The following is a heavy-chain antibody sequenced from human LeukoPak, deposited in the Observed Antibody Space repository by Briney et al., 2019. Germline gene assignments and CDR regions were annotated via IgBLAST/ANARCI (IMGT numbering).Heavy chain of an antibody. V-gene: IGHV4-59*08. D-gene: IGHD2-2*01. CDR1: GGSISSYY. CDR2: IYYSGST. Sequence: SETLSLTCTVSGGSISSYYWSWIRQPPGKGLEWIGYIYYSGSTNYNPSLKSRVTISVDTSKYQFSLKLSSVTAADTAVYYCARLRGSSTSWFDYWGQGTLVTVSS. CDR3: ARLRGSSTSWFDY. J-gene: IGHJ4*02.